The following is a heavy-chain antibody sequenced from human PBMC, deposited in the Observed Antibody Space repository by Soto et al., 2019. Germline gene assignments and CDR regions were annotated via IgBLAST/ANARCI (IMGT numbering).Heavy chain of an antibody. CDR1: GFTFSSYA. CDR3: ARGDLIFGGGLDY. V-gene: IGHV3-64*01. CDR2: ISSNGGST. D-gene: IGHD3-3*02. Sequence: GGSLRLSCAASGFTFSSYAMHWVRQAPGKGLEYVSAISSNGGSTYYANSVKGRFTISRDNSKNTLYLQMGSLRAEDMAVYYCARGDLIFGGGLDYWGQGTLGTVSS. J-gene: IGHJ4*02.